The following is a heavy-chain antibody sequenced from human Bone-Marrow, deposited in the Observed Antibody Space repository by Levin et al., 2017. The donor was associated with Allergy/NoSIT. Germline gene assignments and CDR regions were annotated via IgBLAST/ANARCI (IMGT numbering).Heavy chain of an antibody. J-gene: IGHJ4*02. CDR3: AKGGVIQAYSFDS. V-gene: IGHV3-23*01. CDR1: EFTSS. CDR2: ISFSSSYI. Sequence: AGESLKISCAASEFTSSMSWFRQAPGKGLEWISAISFSSSYIFHADSVKGRFTVSRDNSKNTLYLQMNSLRPEDTAVYYCAKGGVIQAYSFDSWGQGTLVTVSS. D-gene: IGHD5-18*01.